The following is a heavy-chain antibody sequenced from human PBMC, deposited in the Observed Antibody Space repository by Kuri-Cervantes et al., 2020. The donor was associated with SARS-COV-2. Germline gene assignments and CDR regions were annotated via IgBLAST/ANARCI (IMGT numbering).Heavy chain of an antibody. J-gene: IGHJ4*02. Sequence: LSLTCAASGFTFDDYAMHWVRQAPGKGLEWVSGISWNSGSIGYADSVKGRFTISRDNAKNSLYLQMNSLRAEDTAVYYCARPLMAGPHYFDFWGQGTLVTVSS. CDR2: ISWNSGSI. CDR1: GFTFDDYA. D-gene: IGHD6-19*01. V-gene: IGHV3-9*01. CDR3: ARPLMAGPHYFDF.